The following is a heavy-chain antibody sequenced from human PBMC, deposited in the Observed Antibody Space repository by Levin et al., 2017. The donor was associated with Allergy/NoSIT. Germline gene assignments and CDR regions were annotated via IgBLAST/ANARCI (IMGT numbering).Heavy chain of an antibody. CDR3: ARSAGSGNYFDY. V-gene: IGHV4-59*01. D-gene: IGHD3-10*01. J-gene: IGHJ4*02. CDR2: ISYSGST. Sequence: SSETLSLTCTVSVGSISGYYWSWIRQPPGKGLEWIGYISYSGSTDYNPSLKSRVAISIDSSKKQFSLKLRSVTAADTAVYYCARSAGSGNYFDYWGQGTLVTVSS. CDR1: VGSISGYY.